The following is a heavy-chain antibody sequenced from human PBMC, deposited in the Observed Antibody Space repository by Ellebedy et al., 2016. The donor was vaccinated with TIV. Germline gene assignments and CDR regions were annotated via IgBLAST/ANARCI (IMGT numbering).Heavy chain of an antibody. D-gene: IGHD5-18*01. CDR2: IYYSGSA. J-gene: IGHJ4*02. Sequence: SETLSLTCTVSGASISSYYCSWIRQPPGEGLEWIGYIYYSGSANYNPSLKSQVTISVDTSKNQVSLKLTSVTAADTAVYYCARGPSSGYTYGWGQGTLVTVSS. V-gene: IGHV4-59*01. CDR3: ARGPSSGYTYG. CDR1: GASISSYY.